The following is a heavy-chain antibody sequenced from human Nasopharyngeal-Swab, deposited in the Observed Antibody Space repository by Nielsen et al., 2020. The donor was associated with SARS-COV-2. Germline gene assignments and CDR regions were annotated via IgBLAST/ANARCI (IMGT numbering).Heavy chain of an antibody. D-gene: IGHD2-15*01. V-gene: IGHV3-15*07. CDR1: GFNFRGAW. Sequence: GGSLRLSCVASGFNFRGAWMNWVRQAPGKGLEWVGRIKDATDGGTRGYAAPVRGRFDISRDDSRNTLYLQMDFLETEDTAVYFCTTALAGGGAYRDDFDIWGQGTMVIVSS. CDR3: TTALAGGGAYRDDFDI. J-gene: IGHJ3*02. CDR2: IKDATDGGTR.